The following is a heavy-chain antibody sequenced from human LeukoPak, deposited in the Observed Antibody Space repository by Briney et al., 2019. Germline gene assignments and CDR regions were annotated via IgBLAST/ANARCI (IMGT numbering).Heavy chain of an antibody. J-gene: IGHJ4*02. CDR2: ISTTSRYI. D-gene: IGHD5-18*01. V-gene: IGHV3-21*04. CDR3: ARVDTVMAYYFDL. CDR1: GFTFSCYS. Sequence: GGSLILSCAASGFTFSCYSMNWVRQAPGKGLEWVSSISTTSRYIYYADSVKGRFTVSRDNSRNTPYLQMNSLRAEDTAVYYCARVDTVMAYYFDLWGQGTLVTVSS.